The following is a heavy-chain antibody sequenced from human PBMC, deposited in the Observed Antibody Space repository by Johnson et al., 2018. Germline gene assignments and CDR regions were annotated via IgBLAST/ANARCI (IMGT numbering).Heavy chain of an antibody. D-gene: IGHD4-17*01. Sequence: VQLLESGGGVAQPGRSLRLSCAASGFIFSNYDIHWVRQAPGKGLEWVAVISYAGSNKYYAASVKGRFTISRDSSKNTLYLQMNSLRGEDTAVYYCALKDGGKAVTNMPVGYWGQGTLVTGSS. CDR2: ISYAGSNK. V-gene: IGHV3-30*03. CDR3: ALKDGGKAVTNMPVGY. J-gene: IGHJ4*02. CDR1: GFIFSNYD.